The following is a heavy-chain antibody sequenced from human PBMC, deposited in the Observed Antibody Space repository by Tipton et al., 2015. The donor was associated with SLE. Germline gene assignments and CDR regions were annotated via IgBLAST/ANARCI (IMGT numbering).Heavy chain of an antibody. J-gene: IGHJ4*02. CDR1: GFTFSSYS. D-gene: IGHD6-13*01. CDR3: AKDLSSSWSLDY. V-gene: IGHV3-48*01. CDR2: ISSSSSTI. Sequence: GSLRLSCAASGFTFSSYSMNWVRQAPGKGLEWVSYISSSSSTIYYADSVKGRFTISRDNSKNTLYLQMNSLRAEDTAVYYCAKDLSSSWSLDYWGQGTLVTVSS.